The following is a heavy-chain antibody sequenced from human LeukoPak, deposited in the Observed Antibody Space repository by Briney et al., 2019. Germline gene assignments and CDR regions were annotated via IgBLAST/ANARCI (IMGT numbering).Heavy chain of an antibody. D-gene: IGHD3-3*01. CDR1: GGSFSGYY. V-gene: IGHV4-34*01. Sequence: PSETLSLTCAVYGGSFSGYYWSWIRQPPGKGLEWIGSIYYSGSTYYNPSLKSRVTISVDTSKNQFSLKLSSVTAADTAVYYCARAIAHDFWSGEGYFDYWGQGTLVTVSS. CDR3: ARAIAHDFWSGEGYFDY. CDR2: IYYSGST. J-gene: IGHJ4*02.